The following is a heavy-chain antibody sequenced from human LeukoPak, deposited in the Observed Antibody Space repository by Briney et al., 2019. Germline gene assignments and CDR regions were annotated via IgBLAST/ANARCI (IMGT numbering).Heavy chain of an antibody. Sequence: GGSLRLSCAASGFSFSNCSMNWVRQAPGKGLEWVSYISSRGSYTYYADSVKGRFTISRDNAKNSLYLQMNSLRAEDTAVYYCARIDAFDIWGQGTMVTVSS. V-gene: IGHV3-21*06. CDR2: ISSRGSYT. CDR3: ARIDAFDI. J-gene: IGHJ3*02. CDR1: GFSFSNCS.